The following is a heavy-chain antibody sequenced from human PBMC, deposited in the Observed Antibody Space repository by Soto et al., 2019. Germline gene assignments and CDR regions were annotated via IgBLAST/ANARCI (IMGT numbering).Heavy chain of an antibody. CDR2: INARNGNT. Sequence: GASVKVSCKASGYTFTSYAMHWVRQAPGQRLDWMGGINARNGNTKYSQKYQGRVTITRDTSASTAYMELSSLRSEGTAVYYSAIDNVVVVAATRPAYYYGMDVWGQGTTVTVSS. CDR1: GYTFTSYA. D-gene: IGHD2-15*01. CDR3: AIDNVVVVAATRPAYYYGMDV. V-gene: IGHV1-3*01. J-gene: IGHJ6*02.